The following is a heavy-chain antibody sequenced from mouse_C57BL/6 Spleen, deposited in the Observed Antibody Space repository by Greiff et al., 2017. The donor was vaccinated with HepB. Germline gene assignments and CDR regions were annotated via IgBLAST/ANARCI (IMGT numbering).Heavy chain of an antibody. CDR1: GFTFSDAW. CDR2: IRNKANNHAT. CDR3: TRTLYYGNPWFAY. J-gene: IGHJ3*01. D-gene: IGHD2-1*01. Sequence: EVKLVESGGGLVQPGGSMKLSCAASGFTFSDAWMDWVRQSPEKGLEWVAEIRNKANNHATYYAESVKGRFTISRDESKRSVYLQMNSLRAEDTGIYYCTRTLYYGNPWFAYWGQGTLVTVSA. V-gene: IGHV6-6*01.